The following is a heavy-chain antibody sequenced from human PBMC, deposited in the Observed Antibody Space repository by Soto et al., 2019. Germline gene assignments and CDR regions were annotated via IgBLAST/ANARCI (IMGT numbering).Heavy chain of an antibody. V-gene: IGHV4-38-2*02. Sequence: SETMSLTCTVSGYSISSGYHWAWIRQPPGKGLEWLGSVHYSGNTYYNPSLKSRLTISVDKSKNQFSLNLSSVPAADTAVYYCARKDRVVAEGRWFDPWGQGTLVTVSS. CDR1: GYSISSGYH. CDR2: VHYSGNT. CDR3: ARKDRVVAEGRWFDP. D-gene: IGHD2-15*01. J-gene: IGHJ5*02.